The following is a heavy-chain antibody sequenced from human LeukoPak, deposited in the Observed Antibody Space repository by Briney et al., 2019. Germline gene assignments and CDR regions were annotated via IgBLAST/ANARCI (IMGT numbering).Heavy chain of an antibody. CDR2: IWYDGSNK. D-gene: IGHD6-19*01. V-gene: IGHV3-33*06. Sequence: GGSLRLSCAASGFTFSSYGMHWVRQAPGKGLEWVAVIWYDGSNKYYADSVKGRFTISRDNSKNTLYLQMNSLRAEDTAVYYCAKLSSSGWYPYYYYGMDVWGQGTTVTVSS. J-gene: IGHJ6*02. CDR1: GFTFSSYG. CDR3: AKLSSSGWYPYYYYGMDV.